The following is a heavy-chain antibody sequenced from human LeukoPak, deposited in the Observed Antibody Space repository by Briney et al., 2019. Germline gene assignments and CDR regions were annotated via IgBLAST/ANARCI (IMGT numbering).Heavy chain of an antibody. Sequence: GALRLSCAASGFPFSSYAMSWVRQAPGKRLGWVSDISGSGVSTYYADSVKGRFTISRDNSKNTLYLQMNSLRAEDTAVYYCAKEQQIPNWFDPWGQGTLVTVSS. D-gene: IGHD6-13*01. J-gene: IGHJ5*02. CDR2: ISGSGVST. CDR1: GFPFSSYA. V-gene: IGHV3-23*01. CDR3: AKEQQIPNWFDP.